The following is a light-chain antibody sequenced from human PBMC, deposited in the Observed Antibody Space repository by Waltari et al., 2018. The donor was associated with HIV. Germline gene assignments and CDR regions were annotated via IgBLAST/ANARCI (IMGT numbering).Light chain of an antibody. CDR1: QNIQTY. Sequence: DIQLTQSPSAPSASLIKRVTITCRSSQNIQTYVNWYQQKPGKAPKVLIYAATNVQSGVTSRFSGSGSGTEFTLSVASLEREDAATYFCQQSYSTHPYTFGKGTKVQI. J-gene: IGKJ2*01. CDR2: AAT. CDR3: QQSYSTHPYT. V-gene: IGKV1-39*01.